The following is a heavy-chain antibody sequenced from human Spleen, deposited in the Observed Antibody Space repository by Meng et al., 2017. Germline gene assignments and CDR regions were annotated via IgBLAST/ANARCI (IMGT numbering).Heavy chain of an antibody. CDR3: ARAIGRIQLWPYYFDY. Sequence: ASVKVSCKASGYTFTGYYMHWVRQAPGQGLEWMGRINPNNGDIKFGQNFQGRVTMTRDTSISTAYMELSSLTSDDTAMYYCARAIGRIQLWPYYFDYWGQGTLVTVSS. CDR2: INPNNGDI. CDR1: GYTFTGYY. D-gene: IGHD5-18*01. J-gene: IGHJ4*02. V-gene: IGHV1-2*06.